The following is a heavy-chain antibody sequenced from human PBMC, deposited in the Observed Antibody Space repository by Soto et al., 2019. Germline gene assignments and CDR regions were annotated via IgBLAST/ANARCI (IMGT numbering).Heavy chain of an antibody. V-gene: IGHV1-3*01. J-gene: IGHJ4*02. D-gene: IGHD3-22*01. CDR3: ARDYYDSSGYYYQSYFDY. CDR1: GYTFTSYA. CDR2: INAGNGNT. Sequence: SVKVSCKASGYTFTSYAMHWVRQAPGQRLEWMGWINAGNGNTKYSQKFQGRVTITRDTSASTAYMKLSSLRSEDTAVYYCARDYYDSSGYYYQSYFDYWGQGTLVTVS.